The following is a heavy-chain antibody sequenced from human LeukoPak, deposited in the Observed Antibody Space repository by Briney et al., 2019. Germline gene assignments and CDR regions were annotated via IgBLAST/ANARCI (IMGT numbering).Heavy chain of an antibody. CDR3: AQDLAYIGFDY. Sequence: GGSLRLSCAASGFIFSSHGMNWVRQAPGKGLEWVSGVNPSGDITYYADSVKGRFTISRDNSNNRVYLQMEILRFEDAAVYYCAQDLAYIGFDYWGQGTLVTVSS. V-gene: IGHV3-23*01. CDR1: GFIFSSHG. J-gene: IGHJ4*02. CDR2: VNPSGDIT. D-gene: IGHD1-1*01.